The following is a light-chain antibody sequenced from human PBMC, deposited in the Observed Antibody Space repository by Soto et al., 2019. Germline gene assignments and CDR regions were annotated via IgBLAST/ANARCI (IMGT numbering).Light chain of an antibody. CDR1: QSVSSY. V-gene: IGKV3-11*01. Sequence: EIVLTQSPATLSLSPGERATLSCRASQSVSSYLAWYQQKPGQAPRLLIYDASNRATGIPARFSGSGSGTDFTLTSSSLEPEDFAVYYCQQRSNWTPGYTFGQGTKLEIK. J-gene: IGKJ2*01. CDR3: QQRSNWTPGYT. CDR2: DAS.